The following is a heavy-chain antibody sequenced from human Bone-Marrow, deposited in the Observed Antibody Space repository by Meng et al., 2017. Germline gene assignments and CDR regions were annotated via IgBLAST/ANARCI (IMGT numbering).Heavy chain of an antibody. V-gene: IGHV1-2*02. Sequence: ASVKVSCKASGYTFTGYYMHWVRQAPGQGLEWMGWINPNSGGTNYAQKFQGRVTMTRDTSISTAYMELSSLRSEDTAVYYCARRLTGNYYYGMDVWGQGTTVTVSS. CDR3: ARRLTGNYYYGMDV. CDR1: GYTFTGYY. CDR2: INPNSGGT. J-gene: IGHJ6*02. D-gene: IGHD3-9*01.